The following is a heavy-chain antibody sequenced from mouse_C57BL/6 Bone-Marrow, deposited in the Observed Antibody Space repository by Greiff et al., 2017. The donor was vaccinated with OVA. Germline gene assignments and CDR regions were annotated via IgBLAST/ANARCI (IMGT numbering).Heavy chain of an antibody. CDR2: IYPRSGST. CDR1: GYTFTSYG. Sequence: QVQLQQPGAELARPGASVKLSCKASGYTFTSYGISWVKQRTGQGLEWIGEIYPRSGSTYYNEKFKGKATLSADKSSSTAYMERRSLTSEDAAVYFCARTDYACYAYWGQGTLVTVSA. J-gene: IGHJ3*01. V-gene: IGHV1-81*01. D-gene: IGHD2-4*01. CDR3: ARTDYACYAY.